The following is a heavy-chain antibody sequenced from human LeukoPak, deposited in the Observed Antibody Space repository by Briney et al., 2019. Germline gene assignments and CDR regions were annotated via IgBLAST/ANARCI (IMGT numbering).Heavy chain of an antibody. V-gene: IGHV1-18*01. CDR1: GYTFTSYG. CDR3: ATGYCSSTNCRIDY. Sequence: ASVKVSCKASGYTFTSYGISWVRQAPGQGLEWMGWIRVYNGDTNYAQKLQGRVTMTTDTSTSTSYMELRSLRSDDTAVYYCATGYCSSTNCRIDYWGQGTLVSVSS. D-gene: IGHD2-2*03. J-gene: IGHJ4*02. CDR2: IRVYNGDT.